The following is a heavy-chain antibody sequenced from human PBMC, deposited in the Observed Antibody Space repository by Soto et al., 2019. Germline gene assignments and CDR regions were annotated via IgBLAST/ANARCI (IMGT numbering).Heavy chain of an antibody. CDR3: ARYRREAVAGYTLDN. Sequence: SETLSLTCTISGGSISSNYWTWIRQPPGKGLEWIGYVYNSGSTNYNPSLKSRVTISEDTSKSQFSLKVNSMTAADTAVYYCARYRREAVAGYTLDNWGQGILVTVSS. CDR2: VYNSGST. D-gene: IGHD6-13*01. V-gene: IGHV4-59*01. CDR1: GGSISSNY. J-gene: IGHJ4*02.